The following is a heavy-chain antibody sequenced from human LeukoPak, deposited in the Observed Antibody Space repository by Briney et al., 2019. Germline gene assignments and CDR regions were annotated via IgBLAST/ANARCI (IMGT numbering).Heavy chain of an antibody. CDR1: GFTFSNAW. J-gene: IGHJ4*02. CDR3: TTDYGGNSDFDY. V-gene: IGHV3-15*01. CDR2: IKSKTDGGTT. D-gene: IGHD4-23*01. Sequence: GGSLRLSCAASGFTFSNAWMSWVRQAPGKGLEWVGRIKSKTDGGTTDYAAPVKGRFTISRDDSKNTLYLQMYSLKTEDTAVYYCTTDYGGNSDFDYWGQGTLVTVSS.